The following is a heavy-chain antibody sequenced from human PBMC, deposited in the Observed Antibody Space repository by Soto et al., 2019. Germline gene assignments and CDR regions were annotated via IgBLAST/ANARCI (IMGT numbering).Heavy chain of an antibody. CDR3: AKEYGRLDY. V-gene: IGHV3-11*06. CDR2: ISSSSGYT. CDR1: GFTFSDYY. J-gene: IGHJ4*02. D-gene: IGHD4-17*01. Sequence: GGSLRLSCAASGFTFSDYYMSWIRQAPGKGLEWVSYISSSSGYTNYADSVKGRFTISTDNTNNSLYPQMNSLRADDTAVYYCAKEYGRLDYWGQGTLVTVSS.